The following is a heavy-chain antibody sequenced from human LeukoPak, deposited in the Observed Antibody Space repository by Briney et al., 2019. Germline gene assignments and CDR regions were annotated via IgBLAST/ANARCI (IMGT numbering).Heavy chain of an antibody. CDR2: IYYNRGT. J-gene: IGHJ6*03. Sequence: SETLSLTCTVSGCSISSYYCNWILQPPPKGLEWIGYIYYNRGTTYNPPLNNRVTISVDTANKHFSLTMRTATAADTAAYYCAGGDFCSKSNGYLRPMDVGYRG. CDR1: GCSISSYY. D-gene: IGHD3-3*01. CDR3: AGGDFCSKSNGYLRPMDV. V-gene: IGHV4-59*01.